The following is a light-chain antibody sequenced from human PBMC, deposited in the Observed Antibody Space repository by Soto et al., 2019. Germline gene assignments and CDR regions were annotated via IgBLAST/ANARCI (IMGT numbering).Light chain of an antibody. Sequence: DIVMTQSPATLSVSPGETATLSCWASQTVSSNLAWYHQKPGQAPRLLIYGASTRATGIPARFSGSGSGTDFTLTISDVEPEDFAVYYCHQRQSWPRTFGQGTKVDIK. CDR1: QTVSSN. CDR2: GAS. J-gene: IGKJ1*01. V-gene: IGKV3-15*01. CDR3: HQRQSWPRT.